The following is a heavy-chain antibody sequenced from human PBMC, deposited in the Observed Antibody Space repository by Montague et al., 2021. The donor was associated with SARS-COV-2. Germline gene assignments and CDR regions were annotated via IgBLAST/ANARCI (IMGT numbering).Heavy chain of an antibody. J-gene: IGHJ2*01. CDR3: ARGAPTISMIVVVFTGAGWYFDL. Sequence: SETLSLTCAVYGGSFSGYYWSWIRQPPGKGLEWIGEINHSGSTNYNPSLKSRVTISVDTSKNQFSLKLSSVTAADTAVYYCARGAPTISMIVVVFTGAGWYFDLWGRGTLVTVSS. CDR1: GGSFSGYY. D-gene: IGHD3-22*01. V-gene: IGHV4-34*01. CDR2: INHSGST.